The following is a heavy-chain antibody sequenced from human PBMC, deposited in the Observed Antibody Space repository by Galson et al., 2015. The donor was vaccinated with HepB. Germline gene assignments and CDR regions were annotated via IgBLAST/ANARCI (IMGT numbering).Heavy chain of an antibody. D-gene: IGHD3-22*01. CDR2: INGSSNYT. Sequence: SLRLSCAASGFNFNDYFLSWIRQAPGKGLEWVSYINGSSNYTNYADYVKGRFTITRDNAKNSLYLQMNSLRAEDTAVYYCARDQASFYYDSSGYYAPYYYYGMDVWGQGTSVTVSS. CDR3: ARDQASFYYDSSGYYAPYYYYGMDV. J-gene: IGHJ6*02. V-gene: IGHV3-11*06. CDR1: GFNFNDYF.